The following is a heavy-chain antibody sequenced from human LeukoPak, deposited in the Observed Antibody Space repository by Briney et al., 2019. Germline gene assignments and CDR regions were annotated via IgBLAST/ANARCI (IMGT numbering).Heavy chain of an antibody. CDR1: GYTFTSYY. D-gene: IGHD3-16*01. CDR2: LNPSSGST. Sequence: ASVKVSCKASGYTFTSYYIHWVRQAPGQGLEWMGILNPSSGSTSYAQNFQGRVAMTRDTSTSTVHLELSSLRSEDTAVYYCARKKGAGGLDYWGQGTLVTVSS. J-gene: IGHJ4*02. CDR3: ARKKGAGGLDY. V-gene: IGHV1-46*01.